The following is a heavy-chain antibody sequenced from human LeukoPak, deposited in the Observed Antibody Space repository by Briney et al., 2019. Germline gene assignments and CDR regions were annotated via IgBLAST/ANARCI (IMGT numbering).Heavy chain of an antibody. V-gene: IGHV1-46*01. D-gene: IGHD2-15*01. J-gene: IGHJ4*02. CDR2: INPSGGST. CDR3: AKVAYCSGGSCYHGGYFDY. Sequence: ASVKVSCKASGYTFTSYYMHWVRQAPGQGLEWMGIINPSGGSTSYAQKFQGRVTMTRDTSTSTVYMELSSLRSEDTAVYYCAKVAYCSGGSCYHGGYFDYWGQGTLVTVSS. CDR1: GYTFTSYY.